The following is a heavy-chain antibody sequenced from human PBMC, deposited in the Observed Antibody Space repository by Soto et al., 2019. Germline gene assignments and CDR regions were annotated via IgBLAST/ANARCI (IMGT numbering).Heavy chain of an antibody. CDR1: GFTFSSYA. Sequence: PGGSLRLSCAASGFTFSSYAMSWVRQAPGKGLKWFSFICCSGGSTYFVDSVKGWFTISIDNSKITLYLQMISLRAEDTSVYYCAKDPIPYNWNPATWFDPWGQGTLVTVSS. V-gene: IGHV3-23*01. CDR3: AKDPIPYNWNPATWFDP. J-gene: IGHJ5*02. CDR2: ICCSGGST. D-gene: IGHD1-20*01.